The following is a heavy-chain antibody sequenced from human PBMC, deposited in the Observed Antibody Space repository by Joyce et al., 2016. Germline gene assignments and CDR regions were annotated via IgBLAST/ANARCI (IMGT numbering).Heavy chain of an antibody. D-gene: IGHD2-15*01. V-gene: IGHV3-30*18. CDR3: AKDRFGGYCSGGSCDYFEY. CDR1: GFTFSTYG. Sequence: QVQLVQSGGGVVQPGSSLRLSCAASGFTFSTYGMHWVRQAPGNGLEWVAVISYDGSSKHHADSVKCRFTISRDNSKNTLSLQMNSLRVEDTAVYYCAKDRFGGYCSGGSCDYFEYWGQGALVTVSS. CDR2: ISYDGSSK. J-gene: IGHJ4*02.